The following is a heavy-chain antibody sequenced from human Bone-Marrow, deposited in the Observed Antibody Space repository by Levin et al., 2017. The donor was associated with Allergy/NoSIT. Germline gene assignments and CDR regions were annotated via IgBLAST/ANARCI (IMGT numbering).Heavy chain of an antibody. CDR1: GFTFSSYG. Sequence: GGSLRLSCAASGFTFSSYGMHWVRQAPGKGLEWVAVIWYDGSNKYYADSVKGRFTISRDNSKNTLYLQMNSLRAEDTAVYYCARGINWSTLLWFGELLGSESDYWGQGTLVTVSS. CDR2: IWYDGSNK. CDR3: ARGINWSTLLWFGELLGSESDY. V-gene: IGHV3-33*01. J-gene: IGHJ4*02. D-gene: IGHD3-10*01.